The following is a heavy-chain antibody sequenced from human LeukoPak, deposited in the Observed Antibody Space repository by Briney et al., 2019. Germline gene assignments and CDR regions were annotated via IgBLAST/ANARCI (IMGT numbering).Heavy chain of an antibody. Sequence: GGSLRLSCAASGFTFSSFEMNWVRQAPGKGLEWVSYISISGSTIYYADSVKGRFTISRDNSGHVLYLQLNRLRVDDTAFYYCPKPLLTPGNWGPGTLVTVSS. V-gene: IGHV3-48*03. D-gene: IGHD4-23*01. CDR3: PKPLLTPGN. CDR1: GFTFSSFE. J-gene: IGHJ4*02. CDR2: ISISGSTI.